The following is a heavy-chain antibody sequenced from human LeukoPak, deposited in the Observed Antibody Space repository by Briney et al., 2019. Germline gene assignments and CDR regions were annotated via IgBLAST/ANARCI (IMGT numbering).Heavy chain of an antibody. Sequence: PGGSLRLSCVASGFTFDTYWMHWVRQAPGKGLVWVSRIHRDGNNINYADFVQGRFTVSRDNAKNTLYLQMHSLRAEDTAVYYCARDRWWFGELSRGGPFDYWGQGTLVTVSS. D-gene: IGHD3-10*01. V-gene: IGHV3-74*01. J-gene: IGHJ4*02. CDR1: GFTFDTYW. CDR3: ARDRWWFGELSRGGPFDY. CDR2: IHRDGNNI.